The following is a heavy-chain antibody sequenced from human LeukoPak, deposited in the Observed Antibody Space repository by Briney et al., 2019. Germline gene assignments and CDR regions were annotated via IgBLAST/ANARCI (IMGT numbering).Heavy chain of an antibody. Sequence: SETLSLTCTVSGGSISSISSYWGWIRQPPGKGLEWIGSIYYSGSTYYNPSLKSRVTISVDTSKNQFSLKLSSVTAADTAVYYCAGDGIWGQGTLVTVSS. J-gene: IGHJ4*02. V-gene: IGHV4-39*07. CDR2: IYYSGST. CDR3: AGDGI. CDR1: GGSISSISSY. D-gene: IGHD1-14*01.